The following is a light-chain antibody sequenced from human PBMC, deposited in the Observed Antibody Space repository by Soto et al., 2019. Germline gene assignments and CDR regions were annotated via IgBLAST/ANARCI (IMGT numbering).Light chain of an antibody. Sequence: DIQMTQSPSSLSASVGDRVTITCRASQGISNYLAWYQQKPGKVPKLLIYAASTLQSGVPSRFSGSGSGTDFTLTSSSLQHEDVATYYCQKYNSALPTFGQGTRLEIK. CDR1: QGISNY. V-gene: IGKV1-27*01. CDR2: AAS. J-gene: IGKJ5*01. CDR3: QKYNSALPT.